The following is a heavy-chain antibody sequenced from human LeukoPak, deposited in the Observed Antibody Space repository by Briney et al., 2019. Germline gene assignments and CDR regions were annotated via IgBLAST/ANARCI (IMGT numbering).Heavy chain of an antibody. CDR2: IYYSGST. Sequence: SETLSLTCTVSGGSISSYYWSWIRQPPGKGLEWIGYIYYSGSTNYNPSLKSRVTISVDTSKNQFSLKLSSVTAADTAMYYCARDHSSGWYRGAFDIWGQGTRLTVSS. V-gene: IGHV4-59*01. CDR1: GGSISSYY. D-gene: IGHD6-19*01. CDR3: ARDHSSGWYRGAFDI. J-gene: IGHJ3*02.